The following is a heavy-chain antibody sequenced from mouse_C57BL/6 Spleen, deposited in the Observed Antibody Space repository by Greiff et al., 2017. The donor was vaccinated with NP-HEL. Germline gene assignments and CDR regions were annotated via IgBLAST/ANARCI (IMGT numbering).Heavy chain of an antibody. D-gene: IGHD2-4*01. CDR2: IYPGDGDT. Sequence: QVQLKESGAELVKPGASVKISCKASGYAFSSYWMNWVKQRPGKGLEWIGQIYPGDGDTNYNGKFKGKATLTADKSSSTAYMQLSSLTSEDSAVYFCARGDDYDPYYYAMDYWGQGTSVTVSS. CDR3: ARGDDYDPYYYAMDY. V-gene: IGHV1-80*01. J-gene: IGHJ4*01. CDR1: GYAFSSYW.